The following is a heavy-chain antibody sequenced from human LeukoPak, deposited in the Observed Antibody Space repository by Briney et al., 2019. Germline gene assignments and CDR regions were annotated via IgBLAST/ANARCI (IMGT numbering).Heavy chain of an antibody. CDR1: GFTFSDYY. J-gene: IGHJ6*03. Sequence: GGSLRLSCAASGFTFSDYYMSWIRQAPGKGLEWVSYISSSGSTIYYADSVKGRFTISRDNAKNSLYPQMNSLRAEDTAVYYCARGAAKKDPAIHYYMDVWGKGTTVTISS. CDR3: ARGAAKKDPAIHYYMDV. CDR2: ISSSGSTI. D-gene: IGHD4/OR15-4a*01. V-gene: IGHV3-11*04.